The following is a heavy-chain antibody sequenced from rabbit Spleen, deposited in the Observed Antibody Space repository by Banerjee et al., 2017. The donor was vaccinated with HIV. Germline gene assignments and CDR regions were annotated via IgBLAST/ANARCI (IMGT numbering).Heavy chain of an antibody. CDR2: INTATGKP. D-gene: IGHD4-1*01. V-gene: IGHV1S40*01. J-gene: IGHJ6*01. CDR1: GFSFSSRYY. Sequence: QSLEESGGDLVQPGASLTLTCTASGFSFSSRYYMCWVRQAPGKGLEWIACINTATGKPVYATWAKGRFTISTTSSTTVTLQMTSLTAADTATYFCARDLAGAIGWNFYLWGPGTLVTVS. CDR3: ARDLAGAIGWNFYL.